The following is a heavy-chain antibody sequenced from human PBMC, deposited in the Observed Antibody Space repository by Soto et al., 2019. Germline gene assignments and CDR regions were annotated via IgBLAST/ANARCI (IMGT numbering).Heavy chain of an antibody. J-gene: IGHJ5*02. D-gene: IGHD2-2*01. CDR2: IYHSGST. CDR1: SGSISSSNW. Sequence: SETLSLTCAVSSGSISSSNWWSWVRQPPGKGLEWIGEIYHSGSTNYNPSLKSRVTISVDKSKNQFSLKLSSVTAADTAVYYCARVESSTSLNWFDPWGQGTLVTVSS. V-gene: IGHV4-4*02. CDR3: ARVESSTSLNWFDP.